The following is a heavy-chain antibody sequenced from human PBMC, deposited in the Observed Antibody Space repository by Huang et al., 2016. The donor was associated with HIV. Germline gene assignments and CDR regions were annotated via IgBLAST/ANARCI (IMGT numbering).Heavy chain of an antibody. Sequence: QVHLVQPGAEVKKPGSSVKVSCKASGGTFSSLAISWLRQAPGQGLEWMGGIIPILETANYAQKCQGRVTISADESTKTAYMELNSLRSEDTAVFYCAVGTRSSWFYDYWGQGTLVTVSS. J-gene: IGHJ4*01. CDR1: GGTFSSLA. CDR2: IIPILETA. D-gene: IGHD6-13*01. CDR3: AVGTRSSWFYDY. V-gene: IGHV1-69*12.